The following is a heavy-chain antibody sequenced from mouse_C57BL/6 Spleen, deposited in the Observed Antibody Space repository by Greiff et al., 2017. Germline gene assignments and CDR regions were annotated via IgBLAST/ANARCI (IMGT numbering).Heavy chain of an antibody. CDR2: IRSKSSNYAT. Sequence: DVKLVESGGGLVQPKGSLKLSCAASGFTFNTYAMHWVRQAPGKGLEWVARIRSKSSNYATYYADSVKDRFTISRDDSQSMLYLQMNNLKTEDTAMYYCVRGTMVTTGEVYFDYWGQGTTLTVSS. J-gene: IGHJ2*01. CDR1: GFTFNTYA. V-gene: IGHV10-3*01. D-gene: IGHD2-2*01. CDR3: VRGTMVTTGEVYFDY.